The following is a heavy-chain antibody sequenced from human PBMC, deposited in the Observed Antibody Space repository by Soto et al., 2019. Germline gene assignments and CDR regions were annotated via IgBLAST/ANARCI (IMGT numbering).Heavy chain of an antibody. D-gene: IGHD2-21*02. CDR2: IPQEGVDG. Sequence: GSLRLSCEVSGFVFSMYSMSWVRQTPGKGLEWVAKIPQEGVDGHYADSVKGRFTISRDNGKNSLYPQMNNLRAEDTAVYYCARDHLILPAHDFFYGSDVWGRGATVTVSS. V-gene: IGHV3-7*03. CDR1: GFVFSMYS. J-gene: IGHJ6*02. CDR3: ARDHLILPAHDFFYGSDV.